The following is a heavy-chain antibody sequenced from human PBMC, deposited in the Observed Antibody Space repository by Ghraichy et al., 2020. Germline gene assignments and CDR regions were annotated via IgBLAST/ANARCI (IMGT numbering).Heavy chain of an antibody. CDR1: GDSLSSNGVA. CDR3: VRGQWSAFNF. J-gene: IGHJ4*02. CDR2: TYYRSKWYS. V-gene: IGHV6-1*01. D-gene: IGHD6-19*01. Sequence: SQTLSLTCVISGDSLSSNGVAWNWIRQSPSRGLEWLGRTYYRSKWYSEYAISVKSRITINPDTSKNQFSLHLSSLTPGDTALYYCVRGQWSAFNFWGQGTLVPVPS.